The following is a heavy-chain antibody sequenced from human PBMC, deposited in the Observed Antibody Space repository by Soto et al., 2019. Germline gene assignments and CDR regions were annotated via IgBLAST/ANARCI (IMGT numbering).Heavy chain of an antibody. J-gene: IGHJ6*03. D-gene: IGHD3-3*01. CDR2: INSDGSNT. V-gene: IGHV3-74*01. CDR1: GFSFSSYW. CDR3: ARRVDFWSGYDHYYYYYMDV. Sequence: GGSLRLSCAASGFSFSSYWMHWVRQAPGKGLVWVSRINSDGSNTSYADSVKGRFTISRDNARNTLSLQMNSLRADDTAVYYCARRVDFWSGYDHYYYYYMDVWGKGTTVTVSS.